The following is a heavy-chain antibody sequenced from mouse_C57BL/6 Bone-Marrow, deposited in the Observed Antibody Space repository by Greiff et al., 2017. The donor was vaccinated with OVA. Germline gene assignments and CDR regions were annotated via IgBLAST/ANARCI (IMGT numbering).Heavy chain of an antibody. CDR3: ARVDPYYYGSSYRNAMDY. D-gene: IGHD1-1*01. V-gene: IGHV1-12*01. CDR1: GYTFTSYN. CDR2: IYPGNGDT. J-gene: IGHJ4*01. Sequence: LQQSGAELVRPGASVKMSCKASGYTFTSYNMHWVKQTPRQGLEWIGAIYPGNGDTSYNQKFKGKATLTVDKSSSTAYMQLSSLTSEDSAVYFCARVDPYYYGSSYRNAMDYWGQGTSVTVSS.